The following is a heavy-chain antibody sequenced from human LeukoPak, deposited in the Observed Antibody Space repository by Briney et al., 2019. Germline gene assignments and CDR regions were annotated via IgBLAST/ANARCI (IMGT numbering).Heavy chain of an antibody. J-gene: IGHJ6*02. V-gene: IGHV4-31*03. CDR3: ARDRHSNYFMGFDYYYYGMDV. D-gene: IGHD4-11*01. CDR1: GASIRSGDYY. CDR2: IYYSGST. Sequence: SQTLSLTCTVSGASIRSGDYYWSWIRQLPGKGLEWIGYIYYSGSTYYNPSLKSRVTISVDTSKNQFSLKLSSVTAADTAVYYCARDRHSNYFMGFDYYYYGMDVWGQGTTVTVSS.